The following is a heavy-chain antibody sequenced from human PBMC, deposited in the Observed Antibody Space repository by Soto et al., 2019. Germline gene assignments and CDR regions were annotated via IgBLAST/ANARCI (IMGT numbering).Heavy chain of an antibody. J-gene: IGHJ4*02. CDR1: GGTFSTND. CDR2: ITPMFHTT. Sequence: QVQLVQSGAEVKKPGSSVKVSCKASGGTFSTNDISWVRQAPGQGLEWMGGITPMFHTTKYGQDFQGRVTITADESTTTAYMELSSLRSEDTAIYYCAQDLGSQIAAFWGQGTLVTVSS. D-gene: IGHD2-15*01. CDR3: AQDLGSQIAAF. V-gene: IGHV1-69*12.